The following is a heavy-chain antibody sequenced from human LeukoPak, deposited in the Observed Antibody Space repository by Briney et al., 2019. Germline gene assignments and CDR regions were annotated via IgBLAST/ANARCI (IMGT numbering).Heavy chain of an antibody. CDR1: GGSFSGYY. V-gene: IGHV4-34*01. J-gene: IGHJ3*01. CDR3: ARGILNYDILTGYTYDAFDV. D-gene: IGHD3-9*01. Sequence: PSETLSLTCAVYGGSFSGYYWSWIRQPPGKGLVWIGEINHSGSTNYNPSPKSRVTLSVDTSKNQFSLKLSSVTAADTAVYYCARGILNYDILTGYTYDAFDVWGQGTMVTVSS. CDR2: INHSGST.